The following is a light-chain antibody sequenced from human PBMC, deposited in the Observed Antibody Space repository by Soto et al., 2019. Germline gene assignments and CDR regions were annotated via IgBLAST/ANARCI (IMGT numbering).Light chain of an antibody. J-gene: IGLJ1*01. CDR2: DVS. Sequence: HPRRVSVSIGQAVVIFCTGTSNDVGGYNYVSWYQQHPGKAPKLMIYDVSKRPSGVPDRFSGSKSGNTASLTISGLQAEDEADYYCCSYAGSYTFHVFGTGTKVTVL. V-gene: IGLV2-11*01. CDR3: CSYAGSYTFHV. CDR1: SNDVGGYNY.